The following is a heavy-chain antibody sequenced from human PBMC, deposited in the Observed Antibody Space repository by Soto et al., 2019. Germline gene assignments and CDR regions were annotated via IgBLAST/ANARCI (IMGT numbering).Heavy chain of an antibody. CDR2: INNDGSTT. CDR1: GFTFSSYW. D-gene: IGHD6-19*01. V-gene: IGHV3-74*01. CDR3: ARTYRSGWYWGWFDP. Sequence: EVQLVESGGGLVQPGGSLRLSCAASGFTFSSYWMHWVRQAPGKGLVWVSRINNDGSTTSYADSVKGRFTISRDNAKNTLYLQMNSLRAEDTAVYYCARTYRSGWYWGWFDPWGQGTLVTVSS. J-gene: IGHJ5*02.